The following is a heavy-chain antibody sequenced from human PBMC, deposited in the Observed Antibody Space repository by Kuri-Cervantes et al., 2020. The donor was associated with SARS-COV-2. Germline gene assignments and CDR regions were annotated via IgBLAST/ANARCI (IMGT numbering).Heavy chain of an antibody. CDR2: ISTYNGNT. Sequence: ASVKVSCKASGCRFTDYGISWVRQAPGQGLEWMGWISTYNGNTNYAQKLQGRVTMTTDTSTTTAYMELRSLRSDDTAVYYCARNVVGATTLGWFDPWGQGTLVTVSS. CDR3: ARNVVGATTLGWFDP. CDR1: GCRFTDYG. D-gene: IGHD1-26*01. V-gene: IGHV1-18*01. J-gene: IGHJ5*02.